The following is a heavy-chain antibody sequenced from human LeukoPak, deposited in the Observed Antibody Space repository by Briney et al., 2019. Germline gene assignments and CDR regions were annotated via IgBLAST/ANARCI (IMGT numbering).Heavy chain of an antibody. CDR1: GFTFSSFT. Sequence: GGSLSLSCAASGFTFSSFTMNWVRQAPGKGLEWASSISPTGISTWHADSVKGRFTISRDDSKTTLYLQMNSLRAEDTAVYYCARARPWFDPWGQGTLVTVSS. CDR2: ISPTGIST. CDR3: ARARPWFDP. V-gene: IGHV3-21*04. J-gene: IGHJ5*02.